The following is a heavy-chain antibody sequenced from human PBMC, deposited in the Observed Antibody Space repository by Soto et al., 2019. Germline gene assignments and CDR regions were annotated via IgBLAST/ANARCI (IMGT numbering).Heavy chain of an antibody. Sequence: GSLRLSCAASGFTFSSYAMSWVRQAPGKGLEWVSAISGSGGSTYYADSVKGRFTISRDDSKNTLYLQMNSLRAEDTAVYYCAKARGYCTNGVCPLFDYWGQGTMVTVSS. D-gene: IGHD2-8*01. V-gene: IGHV3-23*01. CDR2: ISGSGGST. J-gene: IGHJ4*02. CDR3: AKARGYCTNGVCPLFDY. CDR1: GFTFSSYA.